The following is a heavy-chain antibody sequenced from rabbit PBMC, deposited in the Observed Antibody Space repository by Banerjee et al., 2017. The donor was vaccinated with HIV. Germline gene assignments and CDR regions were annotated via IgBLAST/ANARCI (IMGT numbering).Heavy chain of an antibody. D-gene: IGHD3-1*01. Sequence: QEQLVESGGGLVQPEGSLTLTCTASGFSFSSSYYMYRVRQAPGKGLEWIGCIYSSSGITWYASWAKGRFTISKTSSTTVTLQMTSLTDADTATYFCARGGYGGHIWAMGLWGPGTLVTVS. CDR1: GFSFSSSYY. J-gene: IGHJ4*01. V-gene: IGHV1S45*01. CDR3: ARGGYGGHIWAMGL. CDR2: IYSSSGIT.